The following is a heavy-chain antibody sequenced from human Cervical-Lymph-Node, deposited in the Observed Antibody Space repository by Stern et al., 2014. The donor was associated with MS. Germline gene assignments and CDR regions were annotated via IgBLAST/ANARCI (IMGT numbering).Heavy chain of an antibody. CDR2: ISAYNGNT. CDR1: GYTFTSYG. V-gene: IGHV1-18*01. J-gene: IGHJ6*02. D-gene: IGHD3-10*01. Sequence: QVQLVQSGAEVKKPGASVKVSCKASGYTFTSYGISWVRQAPGQGLEWMGWISAYNGNTNYAQKLQGRVTMTTDTSTSTAYMELRSLRSDDTAVYYCARVSSSRLLWFGEVEARWVPDYYYYGMDVWGQGTTVTVSS. CDR3: ARVSSSRLLWFGEVEARWVPDYYYYGMDV.